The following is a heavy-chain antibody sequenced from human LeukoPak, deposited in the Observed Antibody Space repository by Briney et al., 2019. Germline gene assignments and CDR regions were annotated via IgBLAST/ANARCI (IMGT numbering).Heavy chain of an antibody. J-gene: IGHJ4*02. CDR2: VDPEDEEA. CDR1: ANTLTDYY. CDR3: ARKRPANFVFDL. Sequence: ASVKVSCKASANTLTDYYIHWIKQAPGKGLEWMGRVDPEDEEAIYAENFQGRVTITADTSTDTSYMDLSSLTSEDTALYFCARKRPANFVFDLWGQGTWVTVAS. D-gene: IGHD1-1*01. V-gene: IGHV1-69-2*01.